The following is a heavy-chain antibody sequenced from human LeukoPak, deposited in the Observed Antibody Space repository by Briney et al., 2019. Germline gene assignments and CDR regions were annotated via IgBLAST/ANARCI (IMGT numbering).Heavy chain of an antibody. J-gene: IGHJ5*02. Sequence: ASVKVSCKASGYTYTSYDINWVRQATGQGLEWMGWMNPNSGNTGYAQKFQGRVTMTRNTSISTAYMELSSLRSEDTAVYYCARGVLRDRNWFDPWGQGTLVTVSS. CDR2: MNPNSGNT. V-gene: IGHV1-8*01. CDR1: GYTYTSYD. CDR3: ARGVLRDRNWFDP.